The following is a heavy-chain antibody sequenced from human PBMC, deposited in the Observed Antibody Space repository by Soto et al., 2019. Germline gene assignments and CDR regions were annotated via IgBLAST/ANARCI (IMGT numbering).Heavy chain of an antibody. CDR1: GFTFSSYA. CDR3: ARSGYSYATADY. Sequence: QVQLVESGGGVVQPGRSLRLSCAASGFTFSSYAIHWVRQAPGKGLEWVAVISYDENNKYYADSVKGRFTISRDNSKNTLFLQMNSLRADDTALYYCARSGYSYATADYWGQGTLVTVSS. J-gene: IGHJ4*02. V-gene: IGHV3-30-3*01. CDR2: ISYDENNK. D-gene: IGHD5-18*01.